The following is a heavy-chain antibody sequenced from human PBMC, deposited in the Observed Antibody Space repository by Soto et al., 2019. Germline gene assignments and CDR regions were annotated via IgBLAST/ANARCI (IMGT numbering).Heavy chain of an antibody. Sequence: ASVKVSCKASGYTFTSYDINWVRQATGQGLEWMGWMNPNSGNTGYAQKFQGRVTMTRNTSISTAYMELSSLRSEDTAVYYCARLYLRDYIWGRHRSLDFWGKGTTVTVFS. CDR2: MNPNSGNT. CDR1: GYTFTSYD. J-gene: IGHJ6*04. V-gene: IGHV1-8*01. D-gene: IGHD3-16*02. CDR3: ARLYLRDYIWGRHRSLDF.